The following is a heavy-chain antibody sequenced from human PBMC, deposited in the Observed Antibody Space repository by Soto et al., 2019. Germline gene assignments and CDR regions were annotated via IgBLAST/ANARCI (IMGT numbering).Heavy chain of an antibody. J-gene: IGHJ6*02. V-gene: IGHV4-59*01. CDR2: IHDTGNT. CDR3: RRNEEVPGLKSGLGV. Sequence: SETLSLTCTVSGDSITVYYRSWVRQPPGRGLEWVGYIHDTGNTIYTPSFKNGVTISVNTSKNQFSLQLNSVTAAETPGNYCRRNEEVPGLKSGLGVWGQGTTVTVSS. D-gene: IGHD1-1*01. CDR1: GDSITVYY.